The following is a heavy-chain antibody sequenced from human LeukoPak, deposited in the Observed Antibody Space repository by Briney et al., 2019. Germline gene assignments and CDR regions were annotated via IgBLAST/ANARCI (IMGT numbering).Heavy chain of an antibody. CDR3: ASGQGDILTGVIDY. D-gene: IGHD3-9*01. CDR1: GGSISSGDYY. J-gene: IGHJ4*02. V-gene: IGHV4-30-4*01. Sequence: SQTLSLTCTVSGGSISSGDYYWSWIRQPPGKGLEWIGYIYYSGSTYYNPSLKSRVTISVDTSKNQFSLKLSSVTAADTAVYYCASGQGDILTGVIDYWGQGTLSPSPQ. CDR2: IYYSGST.